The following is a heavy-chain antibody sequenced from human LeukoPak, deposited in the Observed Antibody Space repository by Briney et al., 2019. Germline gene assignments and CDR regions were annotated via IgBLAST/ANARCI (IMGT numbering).Heavy chain of an antibody. J-gene: IGHJ3*02. CDR3: ARHGGYCGGDCHDAFDI. D-gene: IGHD2-21*02. V-gene: IGHV3-74*01. Sequence: GGPRRLPCAASGFTFSRYWMHWVREAPGKGLVWFSRINSDGSSTSYADSVKGRFTISRDNAKNTLYLQMNSLRAEDTAVYYCARHGGYCGGDCHDAFDIWGQGTMVTVSS. CDR2: INSDGSST. CDR1: GFTFSRYW.